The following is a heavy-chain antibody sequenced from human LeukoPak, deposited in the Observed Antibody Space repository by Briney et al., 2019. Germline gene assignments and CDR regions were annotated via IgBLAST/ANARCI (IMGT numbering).Heavy chain of an antibody. CDR1: GGSISSGDYY. J-gene: IGHJ4*02. CDR3: ARDLGSGYFDY. CDR2: IYYSGST. D-gene: IGHD3-10*02. Sequence: SQTLSLTCTVSGGSISSGDYYWSWICQPPGKGLEWIGYIYYSGSTYYNPSLKSRVTISVDTSKNQFSLKLSSVTAADTAVYYCARDLGSGYFDYWGQGTLVTVSS. V-gene: IGHV4-30-4*01.